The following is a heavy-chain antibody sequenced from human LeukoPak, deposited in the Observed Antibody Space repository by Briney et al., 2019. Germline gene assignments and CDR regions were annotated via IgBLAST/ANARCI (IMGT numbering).Heavy chain of an antibody. V-gene: IGHV4-59*12. CDR2: IYYSGST. Sequence: PSETLSLTCTVSGGSISSYYWSWIRQPPGKGLEWIGYIYYSGSTNYNPSLKSRVTISVDTSKNQFSLQLNSVTPEDTAVYYCARDLVGRTTVYYYYMDVWGKGTTVTVSS. CDR3: ARDLVGRTTVYYYYMDV. D-gene: IGHD1-1*01. CDR1: GGSISSYY. J-gene: IGHJ6*03.